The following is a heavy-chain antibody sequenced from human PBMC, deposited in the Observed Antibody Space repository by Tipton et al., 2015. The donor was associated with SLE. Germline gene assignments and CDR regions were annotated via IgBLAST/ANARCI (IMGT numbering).Heavy chain of an antibody. CDR1: GFTFSSYW. Sequence: SLRLSCAGSGFTFSSYWMSWVRQAPGKGLEWVANIKQDGSEKYYVDSVKGRFTISRDNAKNSLYLQMNSLRAEGTAVYYCARDWGATTVTLDYWGQGTLVTVSS. V-gene: IGHV3-7*03. CDR2: IKQDGSEK. J-gene: IGHJ4*02. CDR3: ARDWGATTVTLDY. D-gene: IGHD4-17*01.